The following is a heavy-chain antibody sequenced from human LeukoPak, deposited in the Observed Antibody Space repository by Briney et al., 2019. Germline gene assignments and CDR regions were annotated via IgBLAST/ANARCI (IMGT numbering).Heavy chain of an antibody. V-gene: IGHV4-39*02. Sequence: PSETLSLTCTVSGGSISSSSYYWGWIRQPPGKGLEWIGSIYYSGSTYYNPSLKSRVTISVDTSKNQFSLKLSSVTAADTAVYYCARDSKGALYSGSYGPPGYWGQGTLVTVSS. D-gene: IGHD1-26*01. J-gene: IGHJ4*02. CDR1: GGSISSSSYY. CDR3: ARDSKGALYSGSYGPPGY. CDR2: IYYSGST.